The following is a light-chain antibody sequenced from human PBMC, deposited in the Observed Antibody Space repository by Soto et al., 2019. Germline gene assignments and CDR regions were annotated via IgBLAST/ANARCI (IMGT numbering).Light chain of an antibody. J-gene: IGKJ1*01. CDR3: QQYNNWPPWT. CDR1: QSVSNN. V-gene: IGKV3-15*01. Sequence: EIVLTQSPGPLSLSPGERATLSCRASQSVSNNYLAWYQQKPGQAPRLLIYGASTRATGIPARFSGSGSGTEFTLTISSLQSEDFAVYYCQQYNNWPPWTFGQGTKVDI. CDR2: GAS.